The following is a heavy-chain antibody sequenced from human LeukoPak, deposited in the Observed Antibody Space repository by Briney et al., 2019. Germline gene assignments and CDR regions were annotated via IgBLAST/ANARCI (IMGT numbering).Heavy chain of an antibody. CDR1: GFTFSSYA. J-gene: IGHJ4*02. CDR3: ARDLTQNGYYFDY. D-gene: IGHD3-16*01. V-gene: IGHV3-74*01. CDR2: INSDGSST. Sequence: PGGSLRLSCTASGFTFSSYAMNWVRQAPGKGLVWVSRINSDGSSTTYADSVKGRFTISRDNAKNTLYLQMNSLRAEDTAVYYCARDLTQNGYYFDYWGQGTLVTVSS.